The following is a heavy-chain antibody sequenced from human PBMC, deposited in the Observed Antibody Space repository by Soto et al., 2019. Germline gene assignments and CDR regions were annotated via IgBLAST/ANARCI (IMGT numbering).Heavy chain of an antibody. Sequence: EVQLVESGGGLVQPGGSLRLSCAASGFTVSSNYMSWVRQAPGKGLEWVSGIYSGGSTYYADSVKGRFTISRDNSKNTLYRQMNSLRAEDTAVYYCAAGSCSGGSCYSSWFDPWGQGTLVTVSS. CDR1: GFTVSSNY. CDR3: AAGSCSGGSCYSSWFDP. D-gene: IGHD2-15*01. V-gene: IGHV3-66*01. CDR2: IYSGGST. J-gene: IGHJ5*02.